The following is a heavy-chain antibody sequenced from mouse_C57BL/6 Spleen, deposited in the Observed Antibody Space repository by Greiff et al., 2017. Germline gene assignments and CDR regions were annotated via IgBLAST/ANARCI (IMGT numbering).Heavy chain of an antibody. J-gene: IGHJ2*01. CDR3: TAGVVATGYFDY. D-gene: IGHD1-1*01. V-gene: IGHV6-3*01. CDR1: GFTFSNYW. CDR2: IRLKSDNYAT. Sequence: DVQLQESGGGLVQPGGSTKLSCVASGFTFSNYWMNWVRQSPEKGLEWVAQIRLKSDNYATHYAESVKGRFTISRDDSKSSVYLQMNNLRAEDTGIYYCTAGVVATGYFDYWGQGTTLTVSS.